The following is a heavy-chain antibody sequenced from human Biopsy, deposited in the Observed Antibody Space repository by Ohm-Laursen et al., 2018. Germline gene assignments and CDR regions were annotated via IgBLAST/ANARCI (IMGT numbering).Heavy chain of an antibody. J-gene: IGHJ4*02. D-gene: IGHD2-8*01. Sequence: GSLRLSCSASGFTFSGFSMNWVRQAPGKGLEWVSSISASGNHIYYTDSVKGRFIVSRDNGKNSMYLQMNSLRVEDTTVYYCARDGEAKYCKHGVCPSDFWGQGTLVTVSS. CDR3: ARDGEAKYCKHGVCPSDF. CDR1: GFTFSGFS. V-gene: IGHV3-21*01. CDR2: ISASGNHI.